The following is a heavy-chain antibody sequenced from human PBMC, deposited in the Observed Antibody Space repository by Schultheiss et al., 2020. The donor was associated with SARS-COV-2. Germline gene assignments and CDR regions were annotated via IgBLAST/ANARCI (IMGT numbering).Heavy chain of an antibody. CDR2: LSGSGGST. Sequence: GGSLRLSCAASGFTFSSYGMHWVRQAPGKGLQWVSGLSGSGGSTYYADSVKGRFTISRDNSKNTLYLQMNSLRAEDTAVYYCARDREGELGEDYFDYWGQGTLVTVSS. CDR1: GFTFSSYG. D-gene: IGHD1-26*01. CDR3: ARDREGELGEDYFDY. V-gene: IGHV3-23*01. J-gene: IGHJ4*02.